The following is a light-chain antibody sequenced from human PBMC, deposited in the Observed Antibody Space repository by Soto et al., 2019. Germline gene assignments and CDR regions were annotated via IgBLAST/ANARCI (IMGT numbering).Light chain of an antibody. CDR1: SSDVGLYNY. J-gene: IGLJ2*01. CDR2: DVS. V-gene: IGLV2-14*01. Sequence: QPVLTQPASVSGSPGQSITISCTGTSSDVGLYNYVSWYQHHPGKAPKLMIYDVSDRPSGVSNRFSGSKSGNTASLTISGLQAEDEGDYYCSSYTSTSTVEFGGGTKLTVL. CDR3: SSYTSTSTVE.